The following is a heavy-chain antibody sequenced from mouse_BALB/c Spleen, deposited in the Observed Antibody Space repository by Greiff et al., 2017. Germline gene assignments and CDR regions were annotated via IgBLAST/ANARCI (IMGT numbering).Heavy chain of an antibody. V-gene: IGHV5-6-4*01. J-gene: IGHJ4*01. CDR2: ISSGGSYT. CDR3: TREGGLLDYYAMDY. D-gene: IGHD2-3*01. Sequence: EVQVVESGGGLVKPGGSLKLSCAASGFTFSSYTMSWVRQTPEKRLEWVATISSGGSYTYYPDSVKGRFTISRDNAKNTLYLQMSSLKSEDTAMYYCTREGGLLDYYAMDYWGQGTSVTVSS. CDR1: GFTFSSYT.